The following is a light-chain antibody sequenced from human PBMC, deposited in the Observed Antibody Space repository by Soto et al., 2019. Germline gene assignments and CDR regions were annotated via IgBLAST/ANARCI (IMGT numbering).Light chain of an antibody. V-gene: IGLV1-47*01. CDR1: SSTIESHH. CDR2: SND. Sequence: QSVLTQPTSASGTPGQRVTISCSGSSSTIESHHVYWYQQVTGTAPKLLIYSNDQRPSGVPGRFSASKSGTSASLAISGLRSEDEADYYCSAWDDSTSGWVFGGGTKLTVL. J-gene: IGLJ3*02. CDR3: SAWDDSTSGWV.